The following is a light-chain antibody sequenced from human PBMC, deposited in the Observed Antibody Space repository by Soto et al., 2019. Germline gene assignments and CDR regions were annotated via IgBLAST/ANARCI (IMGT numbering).Light chain of an antibody. CDR3: QQSYSAST. CDR2: AAS. J-gene: IGKJ2*01. V-gene: IGKV1-39*01. Sequence: DIQMTQSPSSLSASVGDRVTFTCRASQFISNYLNWYQQKPGKAPKLLIYAASHLRSGVPSRFRGSASGTDFTRTISRLQPEDFATYYCQQSYSASTFGQGTMLEIK. CDR1: QFISNY.